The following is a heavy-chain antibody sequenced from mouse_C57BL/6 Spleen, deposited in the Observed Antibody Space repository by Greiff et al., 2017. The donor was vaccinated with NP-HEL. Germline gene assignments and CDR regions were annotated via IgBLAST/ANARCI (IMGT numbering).Heavy chain of an antibody. D-gene: IGHD2-4*01. Sequence: EVKLQESGPELVKPGASVKIPCKASGYTFTDYNMDWVKQSHGKSLEWIGDINPNNGGTIYNQKFKGKATLTVDKSSSTAYMELRSLTSEDTAVYYCAREGVYDYDAWFAYWGQGTLVTVSA. V-gene: IGHV1-18*01. CDR3: AREGVYDYDAWFAY. J-gene: IGHJ3*01. CDR1: GYTFTDYN. CDR2: INPNNGGT.